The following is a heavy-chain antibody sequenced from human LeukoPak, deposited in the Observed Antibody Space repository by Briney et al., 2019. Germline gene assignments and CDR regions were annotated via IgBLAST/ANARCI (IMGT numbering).Heavy chain of an antibody. CDR2: INHSGST. J-gene: IGHJ4*02. Sequence: SETLSLTCAVYGGSVSGYYWTWIRQAPGKGLAWIGEINHSGSTNYNPSLKSRVTVSVDTSKNQFSLKLTSVTAADTAVYYCARARETVPIDYWSQGTLVTVSS. V-gene: IGHV4-34*01. CDR3: ARARETVPIDY. D-gene: IGHD4-11*01. CDR1: GGSVSGYY.